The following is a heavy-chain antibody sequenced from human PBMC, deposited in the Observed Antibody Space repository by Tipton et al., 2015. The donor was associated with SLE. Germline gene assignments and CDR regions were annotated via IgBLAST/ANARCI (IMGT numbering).Heavy chain of an antibody. J-gene: IGHJ3*02. CDR3: ARDLGVDYADAFDI. Sequence: TLSLTCTVSGGSISSDFWSWIRQPPGKGLEWIGYIYYSGSTNYNPSLKSRVTISLDTSKNQFSLKLSSVTAADTAMYYCARDLGVDYADAFDIWGQGTMVTVSS. CDR2: IYYSGST. CDR1: GGSISSDF. D-gene: IGHD4-17*01. V-gene: IGHV4-59*01.